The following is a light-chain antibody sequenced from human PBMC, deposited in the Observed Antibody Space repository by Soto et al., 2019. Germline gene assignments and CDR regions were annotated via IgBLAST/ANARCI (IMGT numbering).Light chain of an antibody. CDR1: QSVSSSY. V-gene: IGKV3D-11*02. J-gene: IGKJ5*01. CDR3: QQRSNWAIT. CDR2: GAS. Sequence: EIVMTQSPGTVSVSPGERATLSCRASQSVSSSYLAWYQQKPGQAPRLLIYGASNRATGIPARFSGSGPGTDFTLTISSLEPEDFAVYYCQQRSNWAITFGQGTRLEI.